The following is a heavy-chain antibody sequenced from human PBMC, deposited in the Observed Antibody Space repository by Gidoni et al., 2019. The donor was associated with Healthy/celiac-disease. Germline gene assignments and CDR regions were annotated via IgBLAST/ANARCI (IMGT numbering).Heavy chain of an antibody. V-gene: IGHV1-69*06. CDR3: ARVRTAYVLLWFGELDL. D-gene: IGHD3-10*01. CDR2: VMPIFDTA. Sequence: QVQLVQSGAEVQKPGSSVKVSCKASGGPFSSYAISWVRQVPGHGLEWMGGVMPIFDTANYAQKFQGRVTITADKSTSTAYMELSSLRSEDTAVYYCARVRTAYVLLWFGELDLWGQGTLVTVSS. J-gene: IGHJ4*02. CDR1: GGPFSSYA.